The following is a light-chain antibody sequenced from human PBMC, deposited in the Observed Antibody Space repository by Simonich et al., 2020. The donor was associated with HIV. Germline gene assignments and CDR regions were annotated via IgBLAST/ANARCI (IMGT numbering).Light chain of an antibody. CDR2: GAS. V-gene: IGKV3-15*01. J-gene: IGKJ1*01. Sequence: DIVMTQSPATLSVSPVEKATLSCRASQSVSGNIAGYQPKPGHAPRLLIYGASTRATGIPARFSGSGSGTDFTLTISSLQSEDFAVYYCQQYYSTPRTFGQGTKVEIK. CDR3: QQYYSTPRT. CDR1: QSVSGN.